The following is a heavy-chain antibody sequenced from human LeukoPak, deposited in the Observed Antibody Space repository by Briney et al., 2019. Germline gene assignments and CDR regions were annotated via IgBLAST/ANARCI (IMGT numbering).Heavy chain of an antibody. D-gene: IGHD6-13*01. J-gene: IGHJ4*02. Sequence: GSLRLSCGASGIKFRSSGMHWVRPAPGQGLEWGTFIQNDGSDKYYAASVKGRFTISRDNSKNTVYLHMASLRADDTALYYCAREGGRAVPGRFDQWGQGTLVTVSS. CDR3: AREGGRAVPGRFDQ. CDR2: IQNDGSDK. V-gene: IGHV3-30*02. CDR1: GIKFRSSG.